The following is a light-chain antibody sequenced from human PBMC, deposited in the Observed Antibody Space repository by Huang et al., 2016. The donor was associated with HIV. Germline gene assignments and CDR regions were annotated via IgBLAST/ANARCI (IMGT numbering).Light chain of an antibody. J-gene: IGKJ1*01. V-gene: IGKV3-15*01. Sequence: EIVMTQSPPTLSASPGERATLSCRASQSVKRLAWYQQIPGQAPKLLVYDVSSRATGTPARFSGSGSGTDLTLTINTLQSEDFALYYCQQYDDWPPWSFGQGTRVDMK. CDR2: DVS. CDR3: QQYDDWPPWS. CDR1: QSVKR.